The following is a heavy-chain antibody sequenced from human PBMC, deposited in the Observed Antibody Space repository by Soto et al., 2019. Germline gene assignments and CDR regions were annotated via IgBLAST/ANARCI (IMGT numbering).Heavy chain of an antibody. V-gene: IGHV3-23*01. Sequence: PXXSLRLSFAASGFTFRSYAMRWVRQAPGKGLEWVSAISGSGDSTYYADSVKGRFTISRDNSKNTLYLQMNSLRDEDTAVYYCAKEIAVAGPSYFDYWGQGTLVTVSS. CDR3: AKEIAVAGPSYFDY. CDR2: ISGSGDST. D-gene: IGHD6-19*01. J-gene: IGHJ4*02. CDR1: GFTFRSYA.